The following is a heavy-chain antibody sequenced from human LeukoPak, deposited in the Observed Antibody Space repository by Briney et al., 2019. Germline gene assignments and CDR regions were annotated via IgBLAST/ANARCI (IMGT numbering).Heavy chain of an antibody. J-gene: IGHJ4*02. Sequence: GGSLRLSCAASGFTFSSYSMNWLRQAPGKGLEWVSYISTSSSTTYYADSVKGRFTISRDNAKNSLYLQMNSLRAEDTAIYYCAKSYYYDSSARTAYFDYWGQGTLVTVSS. D-gene: IGHD3-22*01. V-gene: IGHV3-48*01. CDR2: ISTSSSTT. CDR1: GFTFSSYS. CDR3: AKSYYYDSSARTAYFDY.